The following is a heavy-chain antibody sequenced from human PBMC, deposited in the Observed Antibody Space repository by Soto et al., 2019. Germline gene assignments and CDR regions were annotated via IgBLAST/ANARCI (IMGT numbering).Heavy chain of an antibody. J-gene: IGHJ3*02. Sequence: PSETLSLTCTVSGGSISSYYWCWIRQPPGKGLEWIGYIYYSGSTNYNPSLKSRVTISVDTSKNQFSLKLSSVTAADTAVYYCARLYGLDAFDIWGQGTMVTVSS. V-gene: IGHV4-59*08. CDR2: IYYSGST. CDR1: GGSISSYY. CDR3: ARLYGLDAFDI. D-gene: IGHD3-16*02.